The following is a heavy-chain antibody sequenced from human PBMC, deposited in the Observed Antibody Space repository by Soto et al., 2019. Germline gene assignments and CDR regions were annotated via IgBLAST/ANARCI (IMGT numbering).Heavy chain of an antibody. D-gene: IGHD6-6*01. J-gene: IGHJ3*02. V-gene: IGHV4-30-2*01. CDR3: ACRLGDAFDI. CDR2: IYHGSA. CDR1: GDSISSGTYS. Sequence: QLQLQESGSGQVKPSQTLSLTCAVSGDSISSGTYSWNWIRQPPGKALEWIGYIYHGSAYYNPSLKSRVTISVDRSKNQFSLKLSSVTAADTAVYYCACRLGDAFDIWGQGTMVTVSS.